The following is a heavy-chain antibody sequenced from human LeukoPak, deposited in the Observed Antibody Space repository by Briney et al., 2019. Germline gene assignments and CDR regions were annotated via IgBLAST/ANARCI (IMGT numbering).Heavy chain of an antibody. D-gene: IGHD3-22*01. V-gene: IGHV4-30-2*01. CDR1: GGSISSGGYS. CDR3: ARAWLTYYDSSPYALDI. J-gene: IGHJ3*02. Sequence: SETLSLTCAVSGGSISSGGYSWSWIRQPPGKGLEWIGYIYHSGSTYYNPSPKSRVTISVDRSKNQFSLKLSSVTAADTAVYYCARAWLTYYDSSPYALDIWGQGTMVTVSS. CDR2: IYHSGST.